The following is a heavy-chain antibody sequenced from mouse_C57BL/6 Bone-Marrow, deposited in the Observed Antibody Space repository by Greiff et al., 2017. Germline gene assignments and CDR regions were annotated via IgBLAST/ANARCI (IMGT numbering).Heavy chain of an antibody. Sequence: EVQLVESGGGLVQSGRSLRLSCATSGFTFSDFYMEWVRQAPGKGLEWIAASRNKANDYTTEYSASVKGRFIVSRDTSQSILYLQMNALRAEDTAIYYCAREGGLLLRQIPFAYWGQGTLVTVSA. CDR2: SRNKANDYTT. CDR1: GFTFSDFY. V-gene: IGHV7-1*01. CDR3: AREGGLLLRQIPFAY. D-gene: IGHD1-1*01. J-gene: IGHJ3*01.